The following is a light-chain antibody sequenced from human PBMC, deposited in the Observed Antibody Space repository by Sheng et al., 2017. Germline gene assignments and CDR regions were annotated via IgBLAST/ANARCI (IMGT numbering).Light chain of an antibody. CDR1: QSVSSSS. J-gene: IGKJ2*01. CDR3: QQYGSSLYT. CDR2: GTS. V-gene: IGKV3-20*01. Sequence: EMVLTQSPGTLSLSPGEGATLSCRASQSVSSSSLGWYQQRPGQAPRLLIYGTSRRATGIPDRFSGSGSGTDFTLTISRLEPEDFALYYCQQYGSSLYTFGQGTKLEI.